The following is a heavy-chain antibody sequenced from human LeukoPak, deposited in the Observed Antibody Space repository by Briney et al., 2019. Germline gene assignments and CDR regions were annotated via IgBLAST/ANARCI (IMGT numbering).Heavy chain of an antibody. V-gene: IGHV6-1*01. CDR1: GDSVSSDSAA. D-gene: IGHD6-13*01. CDR2: TYYRSKWFS. J-gene: IGHJ6*02. CDR3: ARFISAAYYYYYGMDV. Sequence: SQTLSLTCAISGDSVSSDSAAWNWIRQSPSRGLEWLGRTYYRSKWFSDYALSVKSRITINADTSKNQFSLQLNSVTPEDTAVYYCARFISAAYYYYYGMDVWGQGTTVTVSS.